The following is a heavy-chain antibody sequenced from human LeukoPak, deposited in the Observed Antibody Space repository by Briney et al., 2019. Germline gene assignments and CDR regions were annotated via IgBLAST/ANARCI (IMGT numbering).Heavy chain of an antibody. V-gene: IGHV4-59*01. CDR3: ASLYSGSYFIRTGAGVDY. CDR1: GYSISNGYY. D-gene: IGHD1-26*01. Sequence: SETLSLTCTVSGYSISNGYYWSWIRQPPGKGLEWIGYIYYSGSTNYNPSLKSRVTISVDTSKNQFSLKLSSVTAADTAVYYCASLYSGSYFIRTGAGVDYWGQGTLVTVSS. CDR2: IYYSGST. J-gene: IGHJ4*02.